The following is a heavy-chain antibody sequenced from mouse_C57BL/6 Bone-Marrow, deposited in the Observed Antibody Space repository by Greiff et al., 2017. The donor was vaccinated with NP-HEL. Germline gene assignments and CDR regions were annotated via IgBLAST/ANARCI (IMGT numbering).Heavy chain of an antibody. Sequence: QVQLQQSGAELVKPGASVKISCKASGYAFSSYWMNWVKQRPGTGLEWIGQIYPGDGDTNYNGKFKGKATLTADKSSSTAYMQLSSLTSEDSAVYFCAREDYGSSPRFAYWGQGTLVTVSA. J-gene: IGHJ3*01. CDR2: IYPGDGDT. D-gene: IGHD1-1*01. CDR3: AREDYGSSPRFAY. CDR1: GYAFSSYW. V-gene: IGHV1-80*01.